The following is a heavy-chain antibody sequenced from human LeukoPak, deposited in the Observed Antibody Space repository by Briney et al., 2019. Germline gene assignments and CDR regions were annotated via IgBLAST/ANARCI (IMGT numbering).Heavy chain of an antibody. V-gene: IGHV3-21*01. CDR1: GFTFSSYS. CDR3: ARDGYYYDRSGYYQEAFDI. Sequence: GGSLRLSCAASGFTFSSYSMNWVRQAPGKGLEWVSSISNSSSYIYYADSVKGRFTISRDNAKNSLYLQMNSLRAEDTAVYYCARDGYYYDRSGYYQEAFDIWGQGTMVSVSS. J-gene: IGHJ3*02. CDR2: ISNSSSYI. D-gene: IGHD3-22*01.